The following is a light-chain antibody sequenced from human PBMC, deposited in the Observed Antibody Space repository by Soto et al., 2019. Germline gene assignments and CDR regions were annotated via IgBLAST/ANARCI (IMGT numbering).Light chain of an antibody. CDR3: ISYTSIRFYYV. CDR2: GVS. Sequence: QSALTQPASVSGSPGQSITISCTGTSSDVGGYNYVSWYQLHPGKAPKLMIYGVSNRPSGVSNRFSGSKSGNTASLTISGLQAEDEDDYYCISYTSIRFYYVFGTGTKLTVL. J-gene: IGLJ1*01. V-gene: IGLV2-14*01. CDR1: SSDVGGYNY.